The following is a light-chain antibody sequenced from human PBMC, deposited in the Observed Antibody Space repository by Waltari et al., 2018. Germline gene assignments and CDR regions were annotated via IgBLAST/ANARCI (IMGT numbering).Light chain of an antibody. CDR3: QQYSSFST. CDR1: QTIRGW. J-gene: IGKJ1*01. V-gene: IGKV1-5*01. CDR2: DAS. Sequence: DIQMTQSPSMLSASVGARVTITCWASQTIRGWLAWYQLKPGLAPKLLIYDASNLGGGVPSRFSGSGFGTNFTLTISSLQPDDFATYYCQQYSSFSTFGLGTKV.